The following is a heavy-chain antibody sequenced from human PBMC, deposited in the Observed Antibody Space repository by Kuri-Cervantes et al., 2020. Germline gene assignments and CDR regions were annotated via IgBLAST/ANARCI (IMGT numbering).Heavy chain of an antibody. CDR1: GYSFTSYW. D-gene: IGHD5-18*01. CDR2: IYPGDSDA. V-gene: IGHV5-51*01. CDR3: ARQGGYSGYWYFDL. Sequence: KVSCKGSGYSFTSYWIAWVRQMPGKGLEWMGIIYPGDSDARYSPSFQGQVTISADKSVSTAYLQWSSLKASDTAMYYCARQGGYSGYWYFDLWGRGTLVTVSS. J-gene: IGHJ2*01.